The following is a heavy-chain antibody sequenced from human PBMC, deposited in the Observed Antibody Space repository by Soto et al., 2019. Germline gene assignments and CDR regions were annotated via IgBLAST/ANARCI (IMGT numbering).Heavy chain of an antibody. D-gene: IGHD4-4*01. Sequence: QITLKESDPTLIKPTQTLTLTCSFSGFSLTTSGVGVGWIRQPPGKALEWLAIIYWDDDKRYNPSLNTRLTITKVTSKNQVVLIMTNMEPVDTGTYYCVHRRDSLSSWFDPWGQGTLVTVSS. CDR1: GFSLTTSGVG. CDR2: IYWDDDK. V-gene: IGHV2-5*02. J-gene: IGHJ5*02. CDR3: VHRRDSLSSWFDP.